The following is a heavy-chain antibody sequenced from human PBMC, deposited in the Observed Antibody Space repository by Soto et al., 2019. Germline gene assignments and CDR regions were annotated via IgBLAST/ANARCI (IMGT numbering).Heavy chain of an antibody. V-gene: IGHV3-23*01. Sequence: EVQLLESGGGLVQPGGSLRVSCVASGFSFSSYAMSWVRQAPGKGLEWVSSISGSGGSTYYADSVKGRFTISRDNSKNTLYVQMNSLRVEDTAVYYCAKDRRHSSGLYACDYWGQGILVSVSS. CDR1: GFSFSSYA. J-gene: IGHJ4*02. CDR2: ISGSGGST. D-gene: IGHD6-19*01. CDR3: AKDRRHSSGLYACDY.